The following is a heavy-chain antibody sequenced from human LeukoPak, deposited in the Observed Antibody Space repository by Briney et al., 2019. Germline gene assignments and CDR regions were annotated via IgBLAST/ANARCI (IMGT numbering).Heavy chain of an antibody. D-gene: IGHD3-16*01. V-gene: IGHV4-38-2*01. CDR2: IYHSGST. CDR1: GYSITSGYY. J-gene: IGHJ5*02. CDR3: ARAPDVWGSDPFVVDP. Sequence: PSETLSLTCAVSGYSITSGYYWGWIRQPPGKGLEWIGSIYHSGSTSYNPSLKSRVTISLDTSKNQFSLKLSSVTAADTAVYYCARAPDVWGSDPFVVDPWGQGTLVTVSS.